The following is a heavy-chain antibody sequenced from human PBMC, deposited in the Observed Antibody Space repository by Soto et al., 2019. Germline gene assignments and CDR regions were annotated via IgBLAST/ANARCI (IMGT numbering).Heavy chain of an antibody. J-gene: IGHJ3*01. CDR3: ARDILPVGPRANDDVEG. Sequence: QVQLVQSGAEVRKPGASVNISCRSAGFSFSDNLINWVRQAPGQSLEWMGWINPDHGNTRYSQTIQGRVTIARHSSASIAYVEVSDLTSEDTAVSYCARDILPVGPRANDDVEGWGQGTIVTVSS. D-gene: IGHD2-21*02. CDR2: INPDHGNT. V-gene: IGHV1-3*01. CDR1: GFSFSDNL.